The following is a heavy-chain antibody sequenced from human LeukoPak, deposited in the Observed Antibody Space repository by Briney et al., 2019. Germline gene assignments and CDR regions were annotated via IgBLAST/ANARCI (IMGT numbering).Heavy chain of an antibody. V-gene: IGHV4-4*07. D-gene: IGHD5-18*01. CDR3: ARDCRFGYSYGSYWYFDL. CDR1: GGSISSSY. Sequence: PSETLSLTCTVSGGSISSSYWSWIRQPPGKGLEWIGRIYTSGSTSYNPSLKSRVTMSLGTSNNQFSLKLSSVTAADTAVYYCARDCRFGYSYGSYWYFDLWGRGILVTVS. J-gene: IGHJ2*01. CDR2: IYTSGST.